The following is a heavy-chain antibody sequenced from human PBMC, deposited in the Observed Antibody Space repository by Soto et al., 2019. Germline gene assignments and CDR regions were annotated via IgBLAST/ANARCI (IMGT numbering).Heavy chain of an antibody. D-gene: IGHD4-17*01. CDR1: GFTFSSYS. CDR3: ARGGLRAYWIDP. V-gene: IGHV3-48*04. CDR2: IGSSGSSI. J-gene: IGHJ5*02. Sequence: GGSLRLSCAASGFTFSSYSMNWVRQAPGKGLEWVSYIGSSGSSINYADSVKGRFTISRDNAKNTVYVQMNSLRAEDTAVYYCARGGLRAYWIDPWGQGTLVTVSS.